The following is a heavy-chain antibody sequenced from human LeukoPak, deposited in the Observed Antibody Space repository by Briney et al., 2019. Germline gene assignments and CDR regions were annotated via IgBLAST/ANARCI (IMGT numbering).Heavy chain of an antibody. D-gene: IGHD5-12*01. CDR2: IYNDGSRT. CDR1: GFTVTSNY. CDR3: ATDGYHYFDY. Sequence: GGSLRLSCAASGFTVTSNYMSWVRQAPGQGLEWVSLIYNDGSRTYYAETVRGRVPISRDTSDGTVYLQMDSLRSEDTAVYYCATDGYHYFDYWGQGTLVTVSS. V-gene: IGHV3-53*01. J-gene: IGHJ4*02.